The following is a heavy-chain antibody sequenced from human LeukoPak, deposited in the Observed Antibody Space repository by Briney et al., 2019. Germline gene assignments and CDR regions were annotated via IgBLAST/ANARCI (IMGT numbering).Heavy chain of an antibody. CDR3: AKDHNGPGDY. CDR2: ISYDGSNK. D-gene: IGHD1-14*01. Sequence: GGSLRLSCAASGFTFSSYGMHWVRQAPGKGLEWVAVISYDGSNKYYADSVKGRFTISRDNSKNTLYLQMNSLRAEDTAVYYCAKDHNGPGDYWGQGTLVTVSS. J-gene: IGHJ4*02. CDR1: GFTFSSYG. V-gene: IGHV3-30*18.